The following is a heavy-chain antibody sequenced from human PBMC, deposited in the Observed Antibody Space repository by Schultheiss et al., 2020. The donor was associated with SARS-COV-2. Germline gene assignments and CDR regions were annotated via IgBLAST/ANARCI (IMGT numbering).Heavy chain of an antibody. D-gene: IGHD1-7*01. Sequence: ASVKVSCKASGYTFTSYAMHWVRQAPGQRLEWMGWINAGNGNTKYSQKFQGRVTITRDTSASTAYMELSSLRSEDTAVYYCARGSGTTTSEVWFDPWGQGTLVTVSS. V-gene: IGHV1-3*01. CDR2: INAGNGNT. CDR3: ARGSGTTTSEVWFDP. J-gene: IGHJ5*02. CDR1: GYTFTSYA.